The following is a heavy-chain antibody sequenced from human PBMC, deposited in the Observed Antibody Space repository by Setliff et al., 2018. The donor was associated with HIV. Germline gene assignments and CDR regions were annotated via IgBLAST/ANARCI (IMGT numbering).Heavy chain of an antibody. CDR1: GGSFSSYG. V-gene: IGHV1-69*10. Sequence: SVKVSCKASGGSFSSYGISWVRQTPGQGLEWMGGIIPILGITNYAQKFQGRVTISADKSTSTVSMELSSLRSGDTAVYHCARSSYDILTGYYKALEYWGQGTLVTVSS. CDR3: ARSSYDILTGYYKALEY. CDR2: IIPILGIT. J-gene: IGHJ4*02. D-gene: IGHD3-9*01.